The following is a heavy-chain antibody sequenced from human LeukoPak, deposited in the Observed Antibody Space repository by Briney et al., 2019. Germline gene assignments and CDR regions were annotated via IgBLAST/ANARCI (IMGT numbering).Heavy chain of an antibody. D-gene: IGHD3-10*01. CDR3: ARGDYGSGSSSFDY. Sequence: SQTLSLTCAVSGGSISSGGYSWSWIRQPPGKGLEWIGYIYHSGSTYYNPSLKSRVTISVDRSKNRFSLKLSSVTAADTAVYYCARGDYGSGSSSFDYWGQGTLVTVSS. J-gene: IGHJ4*02. CDR1: GGSISSGGYS. V-gene: IGHV4-30-2*01. CDR2: IYHSGST.